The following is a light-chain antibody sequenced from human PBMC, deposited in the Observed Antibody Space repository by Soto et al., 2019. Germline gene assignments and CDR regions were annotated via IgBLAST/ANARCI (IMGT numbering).Light chain of an antibody. J-gene: IGKJ5*01. CDR2: GAS. CDR1: QSVSSSY. Sequence: EIVLTQSPGTLSLSPGERATLSCRASQSVSSSYLAWYQQKPGQAPRLLIYGASSRATGSPDRFSGGGSGTAFALSISSLEPEDFAVYYCQQYGSSPPITFGQGTRLEMK. CDR3: QQYGSSPPIT. V-gene: IGKV3-20*01.